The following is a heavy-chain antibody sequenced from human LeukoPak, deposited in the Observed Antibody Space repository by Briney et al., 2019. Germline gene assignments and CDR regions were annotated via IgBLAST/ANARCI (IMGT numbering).Heavy chain of an antibody. CDR1: GDSFSSGGYA. Sequence: SQTLSLTCAVSGDSFSSGGYAWSWIRQPPGKGLEWLGYIFYSGTTFYSPSLKSRVTMSVDKSKNHFSMSLTSVTAADTAIYFCARVVGASSYLDSWGQGSPVIVSS. V-gene: IGHV4-30-2*01. CDR2: IFYSGTT. J-gene: IGHJ4*02. D-gene: IGHD2-2*01. CDR3: ARVVGASSYLDS.